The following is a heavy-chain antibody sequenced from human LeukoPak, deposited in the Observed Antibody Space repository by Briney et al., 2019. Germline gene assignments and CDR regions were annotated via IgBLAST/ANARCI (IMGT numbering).Heavy chain of an antibody. J-gene: IGHJ4*02. V-gene: IGHV3-23*01. CDR2: ISGSGGST. CDR1: GFTVSSFY. CDR3: AKSLSMVRGPTRSSFDY. Sequence: GGSLRLSCAASGFTVSSFYMSWVRQAPGKGLEWVSAISGSGGSTYYADSVKGRFTISRDNSKNTLYLQMNSLRAEDTAVYYCAKSLSMVRGPTRSSFDYWGQGTLVTVSS. D-gene: IGHD3-10*01.